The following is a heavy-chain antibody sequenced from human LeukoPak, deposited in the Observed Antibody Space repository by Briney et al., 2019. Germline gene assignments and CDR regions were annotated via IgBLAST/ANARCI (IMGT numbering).Heavy chain of an antibody. D-gene: IGHD6-13*01. V-gene: IGHV3-30*02. CDR2: IRYDGSNK. CDR1: GFTFSSYG. CDR3: AKRRGAAAYDAFDI. J-gene: IGHJ3*02. Sequence: PGGSLRLSCAASGFTFSSYGMHWVRQSPGKGLEWVAFIRYDGSNKYYADSVKGRFTISRDNSKNTLYLQMNSLRAEDTAFYYCAKRRGAAAYDAFDIWGRGPSDNVS.